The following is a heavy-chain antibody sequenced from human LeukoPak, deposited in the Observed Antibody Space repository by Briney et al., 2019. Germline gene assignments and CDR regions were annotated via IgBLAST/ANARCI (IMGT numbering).Heavy chain of an antibody. CDR2: ISAYNGNT. J-gene: IGHJ4*02. Sequence: ASAKVSCKASGYTFTSYGISWVRQAPGQGLEWMGWISAYNGNTNYAQKLQGRVTMTTDTSTSTAYMELRSLRSDDTAVYYCAREEGVGYSYGYPDYWGQGTLVTVSS. D-gene: IGHD5-18*01. V-gene: IGHV1-18*01. CDR1: GYTFTSYG. CDR3: AREEGVGYSYGYPDY.